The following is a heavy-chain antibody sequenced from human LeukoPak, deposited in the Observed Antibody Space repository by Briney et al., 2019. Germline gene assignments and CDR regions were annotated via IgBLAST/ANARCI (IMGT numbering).Heavy chain of an antibody. CDR3: ARVSLGPYYFDC. CDR1: GFTFSSYA. V-gene: IGHV3-30-3*01. Sequence: PGGSLRLSCAASGFTFSSYAMHWVRQAPGKGLEWVAVISYDGSNKDYADSVKGRFTISRDNSKNTLYLLMSSLRAEDTAVYYCARVSLGPYYFDCWGQGTLVTASS. D-gene: IGHD7-27*01. J-gene: IGHJ4*02. CDR2: ISYDGSNK.